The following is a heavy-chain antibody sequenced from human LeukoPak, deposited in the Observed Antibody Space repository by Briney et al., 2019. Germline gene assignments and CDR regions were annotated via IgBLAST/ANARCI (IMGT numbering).Heavy chain of an antibody. V-gene: IGHV1-2*02. CDR2: INPNSGGT. D-gene: IGHD3-10*01. J-gene: IGHJ5*02. Sequence: WASVKVSCTASGYTFTGYYMHWVRQAPGQGLEWMGWINPNSGGTNYAQKFQGRVTMTRDTSISTAYMELSRLRSDDTAVYYCARDRITMVRGVIITPKAPFDPWGQGTLVTVSS. CDR1: GYTFTGYY. CDR3: ARDRITMVRGVIITPKAPFDP.